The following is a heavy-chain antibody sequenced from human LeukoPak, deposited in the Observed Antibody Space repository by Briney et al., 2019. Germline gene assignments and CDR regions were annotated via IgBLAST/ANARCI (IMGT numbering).Heavy chain of an antibody. J-gene: IGHJ4*02. V-gene: IGHV3-64*01. CDR3: ARTSIAAREADY. Sequence: PGGSLRLSCAASGFTFGRYSMHWVRQAPGKGLEYVSAISNNGGSTYYAKSVKGRFTISRDNSKNTLYLQMGSLRAEDMAVYYCARTSIAAREADYWAREPWSPSPQ. CDR2: ISNNGGST. D-gene: IGHD6-6*01. CDR1: GFTFGRYS.